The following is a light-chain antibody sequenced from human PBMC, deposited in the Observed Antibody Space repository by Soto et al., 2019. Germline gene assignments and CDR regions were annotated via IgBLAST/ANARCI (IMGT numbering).Light chain of an antibody. J-gene: IGKJ2*01. CDR2: GAS. V-gene: IGKV3D-15*01. Sequence: EIVMTQSPATLSVSPGERATLSCRASQSVSSNLAWYQQKPGQAPRLLIYGASTRATGIPARFSGSVCGTEFTLTISSLQSEDFAVYYCQQYNNWPTYTFGQGTKLEIK. CDR3: QQYNNWPTYT. CDR1: QSVSSN.